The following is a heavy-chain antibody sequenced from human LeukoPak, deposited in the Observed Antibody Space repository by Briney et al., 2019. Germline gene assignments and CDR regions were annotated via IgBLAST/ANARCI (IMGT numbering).Heavy chain of an antibody. CDR3: ARKQGFYNVDV. CDR1: GFTFGDYA. D-gene: IGHD6-13*01. V-gene: IGHV3-7*01. CDR2: IKQDGSEK. Sequence: GGSLRLSCTASGFTFGDYAMSWVRQAPGKGLEWVANIKQDGSEKYYVDSVKGRFTISRDNAKNSLYLQMNSLRAEDTAVYYCARKQGFYNVDVWGKGTTVTVSS. J-gene: IGHJ6*03.